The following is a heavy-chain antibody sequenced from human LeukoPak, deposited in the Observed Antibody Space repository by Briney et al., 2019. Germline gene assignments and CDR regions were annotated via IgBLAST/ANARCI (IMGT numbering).Heavy chain of an antibody. J-gene: IGHJ4*02. CDR3: ARGADYGDFLDY. CDR2: ISYDGSNK. D-gene: IGHD4-17*01. V-gene: IGHV3-30-3*01. Sequence: GGSLRLSCAASGFTFSSYAMHWVRQAPGKGLEWVAVISYDGSNKYYADSVKGRFTTSRDNSKNTLYLQMNSLRAEDTAVYYCARGADYGDFLDYWGQGTLVTVSS. CDR1: GFTFSSYA.